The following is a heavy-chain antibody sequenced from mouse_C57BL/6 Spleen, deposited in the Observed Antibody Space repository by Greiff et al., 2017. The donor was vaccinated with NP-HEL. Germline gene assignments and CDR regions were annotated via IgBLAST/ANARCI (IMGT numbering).Heavy chain of an antibody. CDR1: GFSLSTSGMG. J-gene: IGHJ4*01. Sequence: QVTLKESGPGILQSSQTLSLTCSFSGFSLSTSGMGVSWIRQPSGKGLEWLAHIYWVDDKRYNPSLKSRLTISKVTSRNQVFLKITSVDTADTATYYCARRGNYGSSYGAMDYWGQGTSVTVSS. CDR2: IYWVDDK. CDR3: ARRGNYGSSYGAMDY. V-gene: IGHV8-12*01. D-gene: IGHD1-1*01.